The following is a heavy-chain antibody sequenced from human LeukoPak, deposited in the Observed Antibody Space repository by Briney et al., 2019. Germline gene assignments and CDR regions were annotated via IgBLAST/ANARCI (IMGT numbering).Heavy chain of an antibody. CDR3: SREYSISCPSYYYYYVDV. CDR2: IYYNGIT. J-gene: IGHJ6*03. CDR1: GGSVYSSRYY. Sequence: SETLSLTCTVSGGSVYSSRYYWGWIRQPPGKGLEWLGSIYYNGITYYNPSLKSLITISEDTSKNQFSLRLSSVTAADTVIYYCSREYSISCPSYYYYYVDVWGKGDTVTVSS. V-gene: IGHV4-39*07. D-gene: IGHD6-6*01.